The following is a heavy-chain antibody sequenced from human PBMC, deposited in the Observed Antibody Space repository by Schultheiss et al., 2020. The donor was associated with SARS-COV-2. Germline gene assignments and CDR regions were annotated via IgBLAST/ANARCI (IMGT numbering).Heavy chain of an antibody. V-gene: IGHV3-23*01. CDR2: ISRSGSSI. D-gene: IGHD6-19*01. CDR1: GFMFSGYA. CDR3: AKGTWYGSEQGGY. J-gene: IGHJ4*02. Sequence: GGSLRLSCAGSGFMFSGYAMTWVRQAPGKGLEWVSSISRSGSSIYYADSVKGRFTISRDNSKSTVHLQMNSLKAEDTAVYYCAKGTWYGSEQGGYWGQGTLVTVSS.